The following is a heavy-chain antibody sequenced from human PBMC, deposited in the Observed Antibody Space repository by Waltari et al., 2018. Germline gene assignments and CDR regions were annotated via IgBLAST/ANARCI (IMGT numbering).Heavy chain of an antibody. D-gene: IGHD2-21*02. V-gene: IGHV3-30*18. Sequence: QVQLVESGGGVVQPGRSLRLSCAASGFTFSSYGMHWVRQAPGKGLEWVAVIWDDGSNKYYADSVKGRFTISRDNSKNTLYLQMNSLRAEDTAMYYCAKDQWGDEEAFDIWGQGTMVTVSS. CDR1: GFTFSSYG. CDR3: AKDQWGDEEAFDI. J-gene: IGHJ3*02. CDR2: IWDDGSNK.